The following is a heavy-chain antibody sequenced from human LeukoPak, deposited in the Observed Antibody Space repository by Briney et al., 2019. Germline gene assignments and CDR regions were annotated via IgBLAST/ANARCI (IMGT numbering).Heavy chain of an antibody. V-gene: IGHV3-7*01. CDR2: IKHDASEI. CDR3: EGERGDAFDV. Sequence: GGSLRLSCAASGFTFSSYWMNWVRQAPGQGLEWVANIKHDASEIYYVDSVKGRFTISRDNAKNSLYLQTKNLRAEDTAVYYCEGERGDAFDVWGQGTMVTVSS. CDR1: GFTFSSYW. J-gene: IGHJ3*01.